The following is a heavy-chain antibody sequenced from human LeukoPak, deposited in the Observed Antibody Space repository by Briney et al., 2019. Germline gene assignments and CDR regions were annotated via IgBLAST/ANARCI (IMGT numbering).Heavy chain of an antibody. Sequence: GGSLRPSCAASGFTFSSYWMHWVRQAPGKGLVWVSRVNSDGSSTTYADSVKGRFTISRDNAKNTLYLQMNSLRAEDTAVYYCARGSTQYSSGWYGLDYWGQGTLVTVSS. CDR2: VNSDGSST. D-gene: IGHD6-19*01. CDR3: ARGSTQYSSGWYGLDY. J-gene: IGHJ4*02. CDR1: GFTFSSYW. V-gene: IGHV3-74*01.